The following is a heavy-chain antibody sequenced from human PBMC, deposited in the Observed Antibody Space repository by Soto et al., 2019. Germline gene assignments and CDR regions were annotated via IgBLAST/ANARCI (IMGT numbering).Heavy chain of an antibody. D-gene: IGHD6-6*01. CDR2: INHSGST. Sequence: SETLSLTCAVYGGSFSGYYWSWIRQPPGKGLEWIGEINHSGSTNYNPSLKSRVTISVDTSKNQFSLKLSSVTAADTAVYYCARVRSIAARRGYYYYYGMDVWGQGTTVTVSS. CDR1: GGSFSGYY. V-gene: IGHV4-34*01. J-gene: IGHJ6*02. CDR3: ARVRSIAARRGYYYYYGMDV.